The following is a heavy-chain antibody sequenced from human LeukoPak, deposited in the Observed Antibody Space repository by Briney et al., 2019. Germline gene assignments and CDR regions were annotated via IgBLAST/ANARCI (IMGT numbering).Heavy chain of an antibody. V-gene: IGHV4-59*08. CDR1: GGSISSYY. D-gene: IGHD5-18*01. CDR2: IYYSGST. J-gene: IGHJ4*02. Sequence: SETLSLTCTVPGGSISSYYWSWIRQPPGKGLDWIGYIYYSGSTNYNPSLKSRVTISVDTSKNQFSLKLSSVTAADTAVYYCARHMGLGYSYGYPYFDYWGQGTLVTVSS. CDR3: ARHMGLGYSYGYPYFDY.